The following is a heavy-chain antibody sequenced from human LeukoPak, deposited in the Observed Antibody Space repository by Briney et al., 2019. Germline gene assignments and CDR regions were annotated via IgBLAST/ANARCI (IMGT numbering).Heavy chain of an antibody. CDR1: GFTFSSYA. CDR3: TTVAARLYYHDMDV. J-gene: IGHJ6*02. V-gene: IGHV3-30*04. CDR2: ISYDGSNK. D-gene: IGHD6-6*01. Sequence: GRSLRLSCAASGFTFSSYAMHWVRQAPGKGLEWVAVISYDGSNKYYADSVKGRFTISRDNSKNTLYLQMNSLRAEDTAVYYCTTVAARLYYHDMDVWGQGTTVTVSS.